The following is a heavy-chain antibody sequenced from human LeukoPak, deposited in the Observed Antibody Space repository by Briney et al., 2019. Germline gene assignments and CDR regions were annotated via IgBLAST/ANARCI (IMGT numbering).Heavy chain of an antibody. Sequence: PSETLSLTCTVSGGSISSYYWSWIRRPPGKGLEWIGYIYYSGSTNYNPSLKSRVTISVDTSKNQFSLKLSSVTAADTAVYYCASHTYYDILTGYHPPHHDAFDIWGQGTMVTVSS. D-gene: IGHD3-9*01. CDR3: ASHTYYDILTGYHPPHHDAFDI. V-gene: IGHV4-59*08. CDR1: GGSISSYY. J-gene: IGHJ3*02. CDR2: IYYSGST.